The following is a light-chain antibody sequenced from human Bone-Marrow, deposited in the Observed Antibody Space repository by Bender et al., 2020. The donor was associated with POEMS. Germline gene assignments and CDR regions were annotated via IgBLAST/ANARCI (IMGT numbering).Light chain of an antibody. V-gene: IGLV1-44*01. CDR2: SVN. CDR1: NSNIGTNA. CDR3: AAWDAGLSGGV. Sequence: QSVLTQPPSASGTPGQRVTISCSGSNSNIGTNAVNWYQQFPGTAPKPLIYSVNQRPSGVPDRFSAFKSGTSASLAISGLQSEDEADYYCAAWDAGLSGGVFGGGTKLTVL. J-gene: IGLJ3*02.